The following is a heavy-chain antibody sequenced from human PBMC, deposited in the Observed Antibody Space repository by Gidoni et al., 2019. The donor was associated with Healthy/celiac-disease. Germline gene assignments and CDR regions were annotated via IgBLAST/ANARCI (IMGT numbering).Heavy chain of an antibody. J-gene: IGHJ5*02. V-gene: IGHV3-21*01. CDR3: ASYDAGYGGSPGAPNWFDP. D-gene: IGHD3-16*01. Sequence: EVQLVESGGGLVKPGGSLRLSCAACGFTFSSYSMHWVRQAPGKGLEWVSSISSSSSYIYYADSVKGRFTISRDNAKNSLYLQMNSLRAEDTAVYYCASYDAGYGGSPGAPNWFDPWGQGTLVTVSS. CDR1: GFTFSSYS. CDR2: ISSSSSYI.